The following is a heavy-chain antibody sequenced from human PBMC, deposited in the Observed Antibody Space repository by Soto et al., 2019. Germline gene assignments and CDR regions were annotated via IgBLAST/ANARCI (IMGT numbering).Heavy chain of an antibody. J-gene: IGHJ6*03. CDR3: ARVTGGHDSGGNYMDV. CDR1: GGTLSSYS. Sequence: QVQLVQSGPEVKKPGSSVKVSCKTSGGTLSSYSISWVRQAPGQGLEWVGRIITFVGKANVAQQFQGRVTITADRSTDTTYMELRRLTSDDTAVYYWARVTGGHDSGGNYMDVWGTGKTVTVSS. CDR2: IITFVGKA. D-gene: IGHD5-12*01. V-gene: IGHV1-69*08.